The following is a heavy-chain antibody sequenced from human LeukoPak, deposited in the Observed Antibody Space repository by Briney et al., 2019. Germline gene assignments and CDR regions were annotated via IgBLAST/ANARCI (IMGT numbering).Heavy chain of an antibody. CDR2: IYYSGST. V-gene: IGHV4-59*01. Sequence: PSETLSLTCTDSGGSISSYYWGWIRQPPGKGLEWIGYIYYSGSTNYNPSLQSRVTISVDTSKSQSSLKLSSVTAADTAVYYCARGPKVVGNPYYFDYGGQGTLVTVS. D-gene: IGHD4-23*01. CDR3: ARGPKVVGNPYYFDY. CDR1: GGSISSYY. J-gene: IGHJ4*02.